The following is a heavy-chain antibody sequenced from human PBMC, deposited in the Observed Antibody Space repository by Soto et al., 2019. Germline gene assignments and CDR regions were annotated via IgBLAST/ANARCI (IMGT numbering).Heavy chain of an antibody. Sequence: QVQLVQSGAEVKKPGASVKVSCKASGYTFTSYGISWVRQAPGQGLEWMGWISAYNGNTNYAQKLQGRVTMTTDTSTSKAYRELRSLRSEDTAVYYWARPTGTTIYNWFDPWGQGTLVTVSS. J-gene: IGHJ5*02. V-gene: IGHV1-18*01. CDR1: GYTFTSYG. CDR3: ARPTGTTIYNWFDP. CDR2: ISAYNGNT. D-gene: IGHD1-1*01.